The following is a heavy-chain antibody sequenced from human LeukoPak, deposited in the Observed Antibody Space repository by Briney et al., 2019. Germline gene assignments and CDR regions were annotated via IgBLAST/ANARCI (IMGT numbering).Heavy chain of an antibody. J-gene: IGHJ4*02. Sequence: SETLSLTCTVCGYSISSGYYWGWIRQPPGKGLEWIGNIYHSGSTYYNPSLKCRVTISVDTSKNQFSLKLSSVTAADTAVYYCARGRGPIYWGQGTLVTVSS. V-gene: IGHV4-38-2*02. CDR3: ARGRGPIY. CDR1: GYSISSGYY. CDR2: IYHSGST.